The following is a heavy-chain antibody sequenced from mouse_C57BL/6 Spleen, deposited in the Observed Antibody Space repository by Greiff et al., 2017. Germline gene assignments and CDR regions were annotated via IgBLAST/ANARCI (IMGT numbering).Heavy chain of an antibody. CDR3: AREEEIYYGYDRFAY. D-gene: IGHD2-2*01. Sequence: VQLQQSGAELVRPGSSVKLSCKSSGYTFTSYGIHWVKQRPGQGLEWIGYIYIGDGYTEYNEKFTIKSTLTSDTSSSTAYMQLSSLTSEASAIYFSAREEEIYYGYDRFAYWGQGTLVTVS. CDR2: IYIGDGYT. V-gene: IGHV1-58*01. J-gene: IGHJ3*01. CDR1: GYTFTSYG.